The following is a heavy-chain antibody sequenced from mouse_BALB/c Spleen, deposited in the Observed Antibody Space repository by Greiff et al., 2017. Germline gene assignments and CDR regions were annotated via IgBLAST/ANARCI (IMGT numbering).Heavy chain of an antibody. Sequence: EVKLMESGPGLVKPSQSLSLTCTVTGYSITSDYAWNWIRQFPGNKLEWMGYISYSGSTSYNPSLKSRISITRDTSKNQFFLQLNSVTTEDTATYYCARGLRRLYYAMDYWGQGTSVTVSS. CDR1: GYSITSDYA. J-gene: IGHJ4*01. D-gene: IGHD2-4*01. CDR3: ARGLRRLYYAMDY. CDR2: ISYSGST. V-gene: IGHV3-2*02.